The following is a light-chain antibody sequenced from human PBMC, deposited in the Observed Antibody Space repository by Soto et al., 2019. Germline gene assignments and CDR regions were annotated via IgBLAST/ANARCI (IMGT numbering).Light chain of an antibody. Sequence: EIVLTQSPATLSLSPGERATLSCRASQSVSSYLDWYQQKPGQAPRLLIYDASNRATGIPARFSGSGSGTDITLTISSLEPEDFAVYYCQQRSNWPPRITFGQGTRLEIK. CDR1: QSVSSY. J-gene: IGKJ5*01. V-gene: IGKV3-11*01. CDR2: DAS. CDR3: QQRSNWPPRIT.